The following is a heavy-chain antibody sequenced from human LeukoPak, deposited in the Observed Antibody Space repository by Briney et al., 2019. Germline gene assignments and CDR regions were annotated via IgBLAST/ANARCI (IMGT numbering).Heavy chain of an antibody. CDR1: GGSISSSSYY. J-gene: IGHJ6*03. V-gene: IGHV4-39*01. CDR3: ARHVRVVVPAAIYYYMDV. D-gene: IGHD2-2*01. CDR2: IYYSGST. Sequence: SETLSLTCTVSGGSISSSSYYWGWIRQPPGKGLEWIGSIYYSGSTYYNPSLKSRVTISVDTSKNQFSLKLSSVTAADTAVYYCARHVRVVVPAAIYYYMDVWGKGTTVTVYS.